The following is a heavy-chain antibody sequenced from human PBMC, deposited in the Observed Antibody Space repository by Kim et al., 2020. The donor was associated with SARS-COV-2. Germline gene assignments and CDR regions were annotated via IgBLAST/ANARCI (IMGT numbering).Heavy chain of an antibody. CDR2: IYSGGST. D-gene: IGHD5-12*01. J-gene: IGHJ6*01. CDR3: ARAKSLSGYSGYVTTENYYYYGTDV. Sequence: GGSLRLSCAASGFTVSSNYMSWVRQAPGKGLEWVSVIYSGGSTYYADSVKGRFTIARDNSKNTLYLQRNSLRAEDTAVYYCARAKSLSGYSGYVTTENYYYYGTDVGGQGTTVTVSS. V-gene: IGHV3-66*01. CDR1: GFTVSSNY.